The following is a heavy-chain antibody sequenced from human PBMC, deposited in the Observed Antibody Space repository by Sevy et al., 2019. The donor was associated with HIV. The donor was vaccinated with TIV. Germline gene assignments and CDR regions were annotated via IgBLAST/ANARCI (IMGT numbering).Heavy chain of an antibody. CDR3: ARGYSGYDYARRMFDY. CDR2: ISAYNGNT. Sequence: ASVKVSCKASGYTFTSYGISWVRQAPGQGLEWMGWISAYNGNTNYAQKLQGRVTMTTDTSTSTAYMELRGLRSDDTAVYYCARGYSGYDYARRMFDYWGQGTLVTVSS. V-gene: IGHV1-18*01. J-gene: IGHJ4*02. CDR1: GYTFTSYG. D-gene: IGHD5-12*01.